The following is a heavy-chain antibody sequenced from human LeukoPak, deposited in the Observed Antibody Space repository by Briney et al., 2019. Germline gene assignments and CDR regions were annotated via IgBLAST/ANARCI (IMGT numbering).Heavy chain of an antibody. J-gene: IGHJ4*02. CDR3: TTIKRGNIFGYFDC. CDR1: GGSMTTHH. CDR2: VFDSGRT. D-gene: IGHD5-18*01. Sequence: SETLSLTCTVSGGSMTTHHWNWIRQTPGKGLEWIGYVFDSGRTKENPSLKSRVTLSADTSKNQLSLRLSSLTAADTAVYYCTTIKRGNIFGYFDCWGQGILVTVSS. V-gene: IGHV4-59*11.